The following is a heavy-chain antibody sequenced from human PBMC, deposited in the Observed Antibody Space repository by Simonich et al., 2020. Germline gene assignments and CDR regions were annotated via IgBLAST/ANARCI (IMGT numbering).Heavy chain of an antibody. J-gene: IGHJ6*02. CDR2: IYHSGST. V-gene: IGHV4-38-2*01. D-gene: IGHD6-13*01. Sequence: QVQLQESGPGLVKPSETLSLTCAVSGYSISSGYYWGWIRQPPGKGLGWIGSIYHSGSTYTNPALKSRVTISVDTSKNQFSLKLSSVTAADTAVYYCARVGYSNYYYYGMDVWGQGTTVTVSS. CDR3: ARVGYSNYYYYGMDV. CDR1: GYSISSGYY.